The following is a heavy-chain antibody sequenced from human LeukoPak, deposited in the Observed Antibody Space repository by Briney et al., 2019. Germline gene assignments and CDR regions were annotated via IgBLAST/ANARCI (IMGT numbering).Heavy chain of an antibody. CDR3: AKVFPYYYYMDV. Sequence: AGGSLRLSCAASGFTFSSYAMSWVRQAPGKGLEWVSAISGSGGSTYYADSVKGRFTISRDNSRNTLYLQMNSLRAEDTAVYYCAKVFPYYYYMDVWGKGTTVTVSS. CDR1: GFTFSSYA. CDR2: ISGSGGST. J-gene: IGHJ6*03. D-gene: IGHD2/OR15-2a*01. V-gene: IGHV3-23*01.